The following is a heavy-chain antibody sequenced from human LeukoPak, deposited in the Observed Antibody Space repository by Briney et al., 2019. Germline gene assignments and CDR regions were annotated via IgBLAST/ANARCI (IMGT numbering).Heavy chain of an antibody. CDR3: ARDLASGYSYGQRDY. CDR2: INHSGST. CDR1: GGSFSGYY. J-gene: IGHJ4*02. Sequence: SETLSLTCAVYGGSFSGYYWSWIRQPPGKGLEWIGEINHSGSTNYNPSLKSRVTISVGTSKNQFSLKLSSVTAADTAVYYCARDLASGYSYGQRDYWGQGTLVTVSS. V-gene: IGHV4-34*01. D-gene: IGHD5-18*01.